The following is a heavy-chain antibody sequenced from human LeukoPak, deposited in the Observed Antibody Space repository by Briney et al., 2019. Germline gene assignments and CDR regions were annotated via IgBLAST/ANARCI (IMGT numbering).Heavy chain of an antibody. CDR3: AGSSHSRQNEFDY. Sequence: SETLSLTCAVYGGSFSGYYWSWIRQPPGKGLEGIGEINHSGSTNYNPSLKSRVTISVDTSKNQFSLKLSSVTAADTAVYYCAGSSHSRQNEFDYWGQGTLVTVSS. J-gene: IGHJ4*02. V-gene: IGHV4-34*01. CDR1: GGSFSGYY. D-gene: IGHD3-10*01. CDR2: INHSGST.